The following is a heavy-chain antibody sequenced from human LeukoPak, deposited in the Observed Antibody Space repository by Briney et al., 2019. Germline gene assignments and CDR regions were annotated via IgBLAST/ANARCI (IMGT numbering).Heavy chain of an antibody. V-gene: IGHV4-34*01. CDR2: INHSGGT. Sequence: SETLSLTCAVYGGSFSGYYWSWIRQPPGKGLEWIGEINHSGGTNYNPSLESRVTISEDTSKYQFSLKLISVTAADTAVYYCARVEMTTIIEFTPSDAFDVWGQGTMVTVSS. J-gene: IGHJ3*01. CDR1: GGSFSGYY. D-gene: IGHD5-24*01. CDR3: ARVEMTTIIEFTPSDAFDV.